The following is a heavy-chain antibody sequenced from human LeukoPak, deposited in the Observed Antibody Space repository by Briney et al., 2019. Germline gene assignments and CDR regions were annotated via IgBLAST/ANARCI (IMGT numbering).Heavy chain of an antibody. J-gene: IGHJ4*02. CDR1: GFTVSSNY. V-gene: IGHV3-53*01. Sequence: GGSLRLSCAASGFTVSSNYMSWVRQAPGKGLEWVSVIYSGGRTYYADSVKGRFTISRDNSKNTLYLQMNSLRAEDTAVYYCTRDESFYGSGRYYWGQGTLVTVSS. D-gene: IGHD3-10*01. CDR3: TRDESFYGSGRYY. CDR2: IYSGGRT.